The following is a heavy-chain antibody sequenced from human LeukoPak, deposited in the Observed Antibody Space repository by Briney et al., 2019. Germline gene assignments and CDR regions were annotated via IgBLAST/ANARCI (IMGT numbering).Heavy chain of an antibody. D-gene: IGHD3/OR15-3a*01. J-gene: IGHJ6*03. Sequence: PSETLSLTCTVSGGSISSSSYYWGWIRQPPGKGLEWIGSIYYSGSTYYNPSLKSRVTISVDTSKNQFSLKLSSVTAADTAVYYRARHDTNVDKYYMDVWGKGTTVTISS. CDR3: ARHDTNVDKYYMDV. CDR2: IYYSGST. V-gene: IGHV4-39*01. CDR1: GGSISSSSYY.